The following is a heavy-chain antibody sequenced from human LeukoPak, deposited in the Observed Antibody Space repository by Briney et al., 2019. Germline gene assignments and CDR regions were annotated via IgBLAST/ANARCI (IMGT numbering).Heavy chain of an antibody. Sequence: SETLSLTGTVSGDSISSSRHSWGWIRQPPGKGVEWIGSISYSGSTYYNPSLKTRVTMSVDTSENQFSLKLSSVTAADSTVYYCVRIYCTSTSCYGDSYYGMDVWGQGTTVTVSS. CDR3: VRIYCTSTSCYGDSYYGMDV. D-gene: IGHD2-2*01. CDR1: GDSISSSRHS. V-gene: IGHV4-39*01. J-gene: IGHJ6*02. CDR2: ISYSGST.